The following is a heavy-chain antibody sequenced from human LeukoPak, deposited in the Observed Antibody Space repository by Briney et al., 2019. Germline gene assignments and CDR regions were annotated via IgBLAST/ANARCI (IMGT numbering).Heavy chain of an antibody. CDR3: TTDWRSSSH. Sequence: GGSLRLSCAASGFTFSTAWMSWVRQAPGRGLEWVGRLKSKNDGGTADYAAPAKGRFTISRDDSKNMLYLQMNSLKTADTAVYYCTTDWRSSSHWGQGTLVTVSS. CDR2: LKSKNDGGTA. V-gene: IGHV3-15*01. J-gene: IGHJ4*02. D-gene: IGHD6-13*01. CDR1: GFTFSTAW.